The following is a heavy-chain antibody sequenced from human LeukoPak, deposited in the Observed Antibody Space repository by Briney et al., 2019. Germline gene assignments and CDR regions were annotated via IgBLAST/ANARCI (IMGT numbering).Heavy chain of an antibody. Sequence: SVKVSCKASGGTFSSYTISWVRQAPGQGLEWMGRIIPILGIANYAQKFQGRVTITADESTSTAYMELSSLRSEDTAVYYCARDRPSYYDSSGYYGGDYWGQGTLVTVSS. CDR3: ARDRPSYYDSSGYYGGDY. D-gene: IGHD3-22*01. J-gene: IGHJ4*02. V-gene: IGHV1-69*04. CDR1: GGTFSSYT. CDR2: IIPILGIA.